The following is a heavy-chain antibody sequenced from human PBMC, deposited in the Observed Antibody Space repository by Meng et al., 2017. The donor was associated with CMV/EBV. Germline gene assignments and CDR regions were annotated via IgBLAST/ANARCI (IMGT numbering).Heavy chain of an antibody. J-gene: IGHJ4*02. CDR3: AKALCSTTTCTFDY. Sequence: GGSLRLSCAASGFTFSNYAMSWVRQAPGKGLEWVSGISSSGGTTHHADSVKDRFTISRDNSINTLYLQMSSLRPADTAVFYCAKALCSTTTCTFDYWGQGILVTVSS. V-gene: IGHV3-23*01. CDR1: GFTFSNYA. D-gene: IGHD2-2*01. CDR2: ISSSGGTT.